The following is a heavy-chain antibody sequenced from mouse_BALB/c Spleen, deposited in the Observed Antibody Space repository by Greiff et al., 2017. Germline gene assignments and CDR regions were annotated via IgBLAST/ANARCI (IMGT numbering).Heavy chain of an antibody. J-gene: IGHJ4*01. Sequence: EVKLQESGPGLVKPSQSLSLTCSVTGYSITSGSYWYWIRQFPGNKLEWMGYISYDGSNNYNPSLKNRISITRDTSKNQFFLKLNSVTTEDTATYYCARGGSYDAMDYWGQGTSVTVSS. CDR2: ISYDGSN. V-gene: IGHV3-6*02. CDR1: GYSITSGSY. CDR3: ARGGSYDAMDY.